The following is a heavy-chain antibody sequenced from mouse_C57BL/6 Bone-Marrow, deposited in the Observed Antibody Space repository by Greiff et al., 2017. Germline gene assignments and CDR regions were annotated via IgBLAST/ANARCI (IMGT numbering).Heavy chain of an antibody. Sequence: QVQLQQSGAELVRPGSSVKLSCKASGYTFTSYWMHWVKQRPIQGLEWIGNIDPSDSETHYNQKFKDKATLTVEKSSSTAYIQLSSLTSEDSAVYYCARSRVAWFAYWGQGTLVTVSA. CDR3: ARSRVAWFAY. J-gene: IGHJ3*01. CDR1: GYTFTSYW. D-gene: IGHD1-1*02. CDR2: IDPSDSET. V-gene: IGHV1-52*01.